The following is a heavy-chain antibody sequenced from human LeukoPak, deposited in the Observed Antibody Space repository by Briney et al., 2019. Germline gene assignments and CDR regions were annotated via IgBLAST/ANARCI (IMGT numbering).Heavy chain of an antibody. J-gene: IGHJ4*02. Sequence: GGSLRLSCAASGFTFSSYGMHWVRQAPGKGLEWVAFIRYDGSNKYYADSVKGRFTISRDNSKNTLYLQRNSLGAEDTAVYYCAKAFGGGVDYWGQGTLVTVSS. CDR3: AKAFGGGVDY. CDR1: GFTFSSYG. D-gene: IGHD2-15*01. CDR2: IRYDGSNK. V-gene: IGHV3-30*02.